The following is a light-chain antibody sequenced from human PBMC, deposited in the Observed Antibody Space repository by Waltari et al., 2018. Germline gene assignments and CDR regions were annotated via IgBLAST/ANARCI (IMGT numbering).Light chain of an antibody. CDR3: SAYRGSSALV. CDR2: EVS. J-gene: IGLJ1*01. Sequence: QSALTQPASASGSPAQSITISCTGTSSDVGAYNYVSWFQQHPGKAPKLLIYEVSNRPSGVSSRFSGSRSGNTASLTISGLQAEDEADYYCSAYRGSSALVFGTGTKVTVL. V-gene: IGLV2-14*01. CDR1: SSDVGAYNY.